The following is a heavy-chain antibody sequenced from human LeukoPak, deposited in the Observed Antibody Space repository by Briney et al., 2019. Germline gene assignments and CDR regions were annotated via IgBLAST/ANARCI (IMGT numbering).Heavy chain of an antibody. CDR3: ARSRIVATNHPYYFDF. V-gene: IGHV4-59*01. D-gene: IGHD5-12*01. J-gene: IGHJ4*02. CDR1: GVSITTYY. Sequence: SETLSLTCNVSGVSITTYYWSWIRQTPGKGLQWIGYVFYSGTSTYNPSLKSRVSVSVDTSKNKFSLKLRSVTAADTAIYYCARSRIVATNHPYYFDFWGRGTLVTVYS. CDR2: VFYSGTS.